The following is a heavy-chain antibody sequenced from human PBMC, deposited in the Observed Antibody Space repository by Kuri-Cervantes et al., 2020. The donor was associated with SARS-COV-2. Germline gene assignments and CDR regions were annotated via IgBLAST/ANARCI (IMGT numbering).Heavy chain of an antibody. CDR3: AREFCFRGGGSCPLIFDY. CDR1: GFSLSRYT. D-gene: IGHD2-15*01. Sequence: GESLKISCAASGFSLSRYTMNWVRQAPGKALEWVSSISGSGSYIYYADSVKGRFTISRDNAKNSLYLQMNSLRAEDTAVYYCAREFCFRGGGSCPLIFDYWGQGTLVTVSS. V-gene: IGHV3-21*01. CDR2: ISGSGSYI. J-gene: IGHJ4*02.